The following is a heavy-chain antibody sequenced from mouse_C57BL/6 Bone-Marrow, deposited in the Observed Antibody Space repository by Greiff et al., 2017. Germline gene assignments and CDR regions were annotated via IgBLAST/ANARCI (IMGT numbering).Heavy chain of an antibody. CDR2: IDTSDSDT. Sequence: QVQLKQPGAELVRPGSSLKLSCTASGYTFTSYWMHWVKQTPIQGLEWIGNIDTSDSDTHYTQKFKDKATLTVDKSSSTAYMQLSSLTSEDSAVYYCARGYGSRFYAMDYWGQGTSVTVSS. CDR3: ARGYGSRFYAMDY. V-gene: IGHV1-52*01. J-gene: IGHJ4*01. D-gene: IGHD1-1*01. CDR1: GYTFTSYW.